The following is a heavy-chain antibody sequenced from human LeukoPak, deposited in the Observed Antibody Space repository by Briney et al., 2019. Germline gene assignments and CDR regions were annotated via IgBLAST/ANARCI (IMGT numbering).Heavy chain of an antibody. Sequence: SETLSLTCTVSGGSISSTNYYWGWIRQPPGKGLEWIGSISYSGSTYYNPSLKSRVTIAVDTSKNQFSLKVTAVTAAGTAVYYCATRGDYDLDYWGQGTLVTVSS. V-gene: IGHV4-39*07. CDR1: GGSISSTNYY. CDR2: ISYSGST. CDR3: ATRGDYDLDY. D-gene: IGHD3-22*01. J-gene: IGHJ4*02.